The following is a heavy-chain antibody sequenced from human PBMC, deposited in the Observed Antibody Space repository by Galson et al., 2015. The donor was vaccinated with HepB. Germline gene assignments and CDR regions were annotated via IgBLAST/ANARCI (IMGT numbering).Heavy chain of an antibody. Sequence: SLRLSCAASGFTFSSYGMHWVRQAPGKGLEWVAVIWYDGSNKYYADSVKGRFTISRDNSKSTLYLQMNSLRAEDTAVYYCAKDRPGYSGSYYDWDYWGQGTLVTVSS. CDR2: IWYDGSNK. CDR1: GFTFSSYG. D-gene: IGHD1-26*01. J-gene: IGHJ4*02. CDR3: AKDRPGYSGSYYDWDY. V-gene: IGHV3-33*06.